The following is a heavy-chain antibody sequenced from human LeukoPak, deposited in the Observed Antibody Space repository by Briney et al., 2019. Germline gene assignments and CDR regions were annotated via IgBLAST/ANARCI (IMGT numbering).Heavy chain of an antibody. V-gene: IGHV1-46*01. D-gene: IGHD6-13*01. CDR3: ASAAGTGKDGYYYYYMDV. Sequence: ASVKVSCKASGYTFTSYYMHWVRQAPGQGLEWMGIINPSGGSTSYAQKFQGRVTMTRDTSTSTVYMELSSLRSEDTAVYYCASAAGTGKDGYYYYYMDVWGKGTTVTIPS. CDR2: INPSGGST. J-gene: IGHJ6*03. CDR1: GYTFTSYY.